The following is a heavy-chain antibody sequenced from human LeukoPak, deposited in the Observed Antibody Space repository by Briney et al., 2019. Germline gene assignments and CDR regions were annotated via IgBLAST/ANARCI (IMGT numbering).Heavy chain of an antibody. CDR2: INTNTGNP. D-gene: IGHD5-18*01. J-gene: IGHJ6*02. CDR3: ARDAEGIQLWLPTYGMDV. V-gene: IGHV7-4-1*02. Sequence: ASVKVSCKASGYTFTSYAMNWVRQAPGQGLEWMGWINTNTGNPTYAQGFTGRFVFSLDTSVSTAYLQISSLKAEDTAVYHCARDAEGIQLWLPTYGMDVWGQGTTVTVSS. CDR1: GYTFTSYA.